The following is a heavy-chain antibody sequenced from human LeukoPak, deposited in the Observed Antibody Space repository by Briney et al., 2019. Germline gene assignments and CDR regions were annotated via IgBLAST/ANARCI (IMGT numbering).Heavy chain of an antibody. CDR3: ARDPWIQLGYYYYYMDV. CDR1: GYTFTGYY. Sequence: GASVKVSCKASGYTFTGYYVHWVRQAPGQGLEWMGWINPNSGGTNYAQKFQGRVTMTRDTSISTPYMELSRLRSDDTAVYYCARDPWIQLGYYYYYMDVWGKGTTVTVSS. CDR2: INPNSGGT. D-gene: IGHD5-18*01. V-gene: IGHV1-2*02. J-gene: IGHJ6*03.